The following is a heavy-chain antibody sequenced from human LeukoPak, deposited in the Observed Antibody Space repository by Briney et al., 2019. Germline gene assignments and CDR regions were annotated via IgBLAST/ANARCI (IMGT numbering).Heavy chain of an antibody. CDR3: AREGLSYYGSGSFVYFDY. Sequence: GGSLRLSCAASGFTLSSYWMSWVRQAPGKGLEWVANIKQDGSEKYYVDSVKGRFTISRDNAKNSLYLQMNSLRAEDTAVYYCAREGLSYYGSGSFVYFDYWGQGTLVTVSS. D-gene: IGHD3-10*01. J-gene: IGHJ4*02. CDR1: GFTLSSYW. V-gene: IGHV3-7*01. CDR2: IKQDGSEK.